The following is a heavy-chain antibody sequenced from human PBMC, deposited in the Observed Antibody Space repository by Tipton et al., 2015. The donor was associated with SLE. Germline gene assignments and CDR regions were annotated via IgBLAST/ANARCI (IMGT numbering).Heavy chain of an antibody. J-gene: IGHJ2*01. V-gene: IGHV4-59*10. D-gene: IGHD7-27*01. CDR3: ARSRGLGIHWYFDL. Sequence: LRLSCAVYGGSFSGYYWSWIRQPAGKGLEWIGRIYTSGSTNYNPSLKSRVTISVDTSKNQFSLKLSSVTAADTAVYYCARSRGLGIHWYFDLWGRGTLVTVSS. CDR1: GGSFSGYY. CDR2: IYTSGST.